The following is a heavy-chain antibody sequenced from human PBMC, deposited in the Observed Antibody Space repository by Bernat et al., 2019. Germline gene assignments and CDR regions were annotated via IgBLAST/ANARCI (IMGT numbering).Heavy chain of an antibody. D-gene: IGHD5-12*01. CDR1: GLTFSSYA. CDR3: ARDGYSGYGGAFDI. CDR2: ISYDGSNK. J-gene: IGHJ3*02. V-gene: IGHV3-30*01. Sequence: QVQLVESGGGVVQPGRSLRLSCAASGLTFSSYAMHWVRQAPGKGLEWVAVISYDGSNKYYADSVKGRFTISRDNSKNTLYLQMNSLRAEDTAVYYCARDGYSGYGGAFDIWGQGTMVTVSS.